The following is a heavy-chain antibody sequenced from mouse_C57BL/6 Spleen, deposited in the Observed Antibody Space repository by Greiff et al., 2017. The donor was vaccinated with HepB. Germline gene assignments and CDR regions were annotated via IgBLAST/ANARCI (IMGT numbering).Heavy chain of an antibody. J-gene: IGHJ1*03. Sequence: EVKVVESGGGLVKPGGSLKLSCAASGFTFSDYGMHWVRQAPEKGLEWVASISSGSSTIYYADTVKGRVTSSRDNAKNTLFLQMTSLRSEDTAMYYCARGGNYWYFDVWGTGTTVTVSS. V-gene: IGHV5-17*01. CDR1: GFTFSDYG. D-gene: IGHD1-1*02. CDR2: ISSGSSTI. CDR3: ARGGNYWYFDV.